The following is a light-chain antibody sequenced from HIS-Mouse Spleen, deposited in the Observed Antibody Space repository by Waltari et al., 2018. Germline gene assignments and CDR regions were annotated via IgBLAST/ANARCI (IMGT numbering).Light chain of an antibody. J-gene: IGKJ4*01. CDR3: QQRSNWLT. V-gene: IGKV3-11*01. CDR1: QSVSSY. Sequence: IVLTQSPATLSLSPGERATLSFRASQSVSSYLAWYQQKPGQAPRPLIYDASNRATGITARFSGSGSGTDFTLTISSLEPEDFAVYYCQQRSNWLTFGGGTKVEIK. CDR2: DAS.